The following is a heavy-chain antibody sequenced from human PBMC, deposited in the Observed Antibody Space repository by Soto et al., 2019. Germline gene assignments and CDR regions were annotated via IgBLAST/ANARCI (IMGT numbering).Heavy chain of an antibody. Sequence: ASVKVSCKASGYSFTTYGISWVRQAPGQGLEWMGWISAYTGNTNYAQKLQGRVTMTTDTSTSTAYMELRSLRSDDTAVYYCARSPWGRTRRHTGVYYYYGMDVWGQGTTVTVSS. CDR1: GYSFTTYG. D-gene: IGHD1-7*01. CDR2: ISAYTGNT. V-gene: IGHV1-18*04. CDR3: ARSPWGRTRRHTGVYYYYGMDV. J-gene: IGHJ6*02.